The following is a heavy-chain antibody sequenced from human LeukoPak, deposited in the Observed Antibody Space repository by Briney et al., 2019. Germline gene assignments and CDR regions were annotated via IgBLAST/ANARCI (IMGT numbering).Heavy chain of an antibody. D-gene: IGHD4-23*01. CDR1: GYTFTSYG. Sequence: ASVKVSCKASGYTFTSYGISWVRQAPGKGLEWMGGFDPEDGETIYAQKFQGRITMTEDTSTDTAYMELSSLRSEDTAVYYCATLGWGRGLGGHRFPSYYYYYMDVWGKGTTVTVSS. V-gene: IGHV1-24*01. J-gene: IGHJ6*03. CDR3: ATLGWGRGLGGHRFPSYYYYYMDV. CDR2: FDPEDGET.